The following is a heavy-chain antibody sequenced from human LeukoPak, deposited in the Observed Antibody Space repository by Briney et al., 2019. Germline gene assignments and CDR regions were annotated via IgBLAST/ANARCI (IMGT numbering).Heavy chain of an antibody. CDR2: IDPSDSYS. D-gene: IGHD3-22*01. J-gene: IGHJ4*02. CDR1: GYSFTNYG. CDR3: ARQLDYYDKRDY. Sequence: GESLKISCKGSGYSFTNYGISWXRQMPGKGLEWMGRIDPSDSYSNYGPSFQGHVTISADRSISTAYLQWRSLKASDTAMYYCARQLDYYDKRDYWGQGTLVTVAS. V-gene: IGHV5-10-1*01.